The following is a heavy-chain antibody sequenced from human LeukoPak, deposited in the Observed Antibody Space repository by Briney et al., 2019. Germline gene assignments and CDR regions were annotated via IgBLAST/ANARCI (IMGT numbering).Heavy chain of an antibody. CDR2: IYHSGST. J-gene: IGHJ5*02. Sequence: SETLSLTCTVSGYSISSGCYWGWIRQPPGKGLEWIGSIYHSGSTYYNPSLKSRVTISVDTSKNQFSLKLSSVTAADTAVYYCARVPRFNPFDPWGQGTLVTVSS. D-gene: IGHD1-14*01. V-gene: IGHV4-38-2*02. CDR1: GYSISSGCY. CDR3: ARVPRFNPFDP.